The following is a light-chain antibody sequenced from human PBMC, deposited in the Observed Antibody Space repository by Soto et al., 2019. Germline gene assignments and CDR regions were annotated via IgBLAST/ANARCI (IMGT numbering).Light chain of an antibody. Sequence: IQLTQSPSSLSASVGDRVTITCRASQGISSYLAWYQQKPGKAPKLLIYKASTLESGVPSRFSGSRSGTEFTLTVSSLQPDDFATYYCQQYNDSFPYTFGQGTRLENK. J-gene: IGKJ5*01. CDR2: KAS. V-gene: IGKV1-5*03. CDR1: QGISSY. CDR3: QQYNDSFPYT.